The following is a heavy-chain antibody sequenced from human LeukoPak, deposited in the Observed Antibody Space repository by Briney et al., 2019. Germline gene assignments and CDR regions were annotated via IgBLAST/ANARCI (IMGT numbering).Heavy chain of an antibody. Sequence: SETLSLTCAVYGGSFSGYYWSWIRQPPGKGLEWIGEINHSGSTNYNPSLKSRVTISVDTSKNQFSLKLSSVTAADTAVYYCAREVGDYYDSSGYYGFWYFDLWGRGTLVTVSS. J-gene: IGHJ2*01. CDR2: INHSGST. CDR1: GGSFSGYY. V-gene: IGHV4-34*01. D-gene: IGHD3-22*01. CDR3: AREVGDYYDSSGYYGFWYFDL.